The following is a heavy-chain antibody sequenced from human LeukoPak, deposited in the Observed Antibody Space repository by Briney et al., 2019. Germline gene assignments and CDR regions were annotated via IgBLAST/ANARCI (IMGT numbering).Heavy chain of an antibody. D-gene: IGHD5-18*01. Sequence: GGSLRLSCAASGFTFSDYYMSWIRQAPGKGLEWVSYISSSGSTIYYADSVKGRFTISRDNAKNSLYLQMNSLRAEDTAVYYCARDRDRMQLWISHDYWGQGTLVTVSS. J-gene: IGHJ4*02. V-gene: IGHV3-11*04. CDR1: GFTFSDYY. CDR3: ARDRDRMQLWISHDY. CDR2: ISSSGSTI.